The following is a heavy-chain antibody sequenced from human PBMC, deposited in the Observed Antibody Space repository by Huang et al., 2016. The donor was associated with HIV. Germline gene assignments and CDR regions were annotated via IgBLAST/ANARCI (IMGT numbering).Heavy chain of an antibody. D-gene: IGHD3-10*01. CDR3: ARALWDNYMTKYYFDY. CDR2: VSSSGGGI. J-gene: IGHJ4*02. Sequence: EVQLVESGGGLVQPGGSLRLTCAVSGFTFSDCNMNWVRQAPGKGLEWVSSVSSSGGGIYYTDSVKGRFTISRDNAENLLYLQMDSLRAEDTAVYYCARALWDNYMTKYYFDYWGQGTLVTVSS. CDR1: GFTFSDCN. V-gene: IGHV3-48*01.